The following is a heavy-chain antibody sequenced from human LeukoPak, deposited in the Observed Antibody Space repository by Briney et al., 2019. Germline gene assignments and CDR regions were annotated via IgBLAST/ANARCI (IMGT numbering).Heavy chain of an antibody. CDR3: ATEDDYVWGSYRSDAFDI. D-gene: IGHD3-16*02. CDR2: FDPEDGET. CDR1: GGTLTGLS. Sequence: GASVNVSCKVSGGTLTGLSIHWVRQAPGKGLEWMGGFDPEDGETIYAQKFQGRVTMTEDTSTDTAYMELSSLRSEDTAVYYCATEDDYVWGSYRSDAFDIWGQGTMVTVSS. J-gene: IGHJ3*02. V-gene: IGHV1-24*01.